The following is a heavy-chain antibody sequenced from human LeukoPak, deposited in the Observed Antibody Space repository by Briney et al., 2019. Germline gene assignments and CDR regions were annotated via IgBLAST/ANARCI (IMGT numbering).Heavy chain of an antibody. V-gene: IGHV3-23*01. CDR3: AKRGVVIRVILVGFHKQAYYFDS. CDR2: ISDTGGTI. J-gene: IGHJ4*03. D-gene: IGHD3-22*01. Sequence: GESLKISCAVSGITLSNYGMSWVRQAPGKGLQWVAGISDTGGTITYADSVSGRFTISRDNAKNTLYLQMNSLRAEDTAVYFCAKRGVVIRVILVGFHKQAYYFDSWGHGALVTVSS. CDR1: GITLSNYG.